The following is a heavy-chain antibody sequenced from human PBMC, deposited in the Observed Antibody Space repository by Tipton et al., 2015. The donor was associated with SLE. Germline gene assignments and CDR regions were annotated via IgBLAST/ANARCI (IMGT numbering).Heavy chain of an antibody. Sequence: QLVQSGAEVRKPGASVKVSCKASGYTLDTYGITWVRQAPGQGLEWMGWISAYNGNTNYAQKLQGRVTMTTDTSTSTAYMELSSLRSEDTAVYYCARRTHCSGGSCYSDYWGQGTLVTVSS. D-gene: IGHD2-15*01. V-gene: IGHV1-18*04. CDR2: ISAYNGNT. J-gene: IGHJ4*02. CDR3: ARRTHCSGGSCYSDY. CDR1: GYTLDTYG.